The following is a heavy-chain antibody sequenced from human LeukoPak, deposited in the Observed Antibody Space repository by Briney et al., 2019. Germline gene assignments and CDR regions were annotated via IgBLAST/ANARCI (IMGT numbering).Heavy chain of an antibody. CDR1: GGSISSYY. D-gene: IGHD3-22*01. CDR2: IYYSGST. J-gene: IGHJ4*02. CDR3: ARDDSSGYWVY. Sequence: SETLSLTCTVSGGSISSYYWSWIRQPPGKGLEWIGYIYYSGSTNYNPSLKSRVTISVDTSKNQFSLKLSSVTAADTAVYYCARDDSSGYWVYWGQGTLVTVSS. V-gene: IGHV4-59*01.